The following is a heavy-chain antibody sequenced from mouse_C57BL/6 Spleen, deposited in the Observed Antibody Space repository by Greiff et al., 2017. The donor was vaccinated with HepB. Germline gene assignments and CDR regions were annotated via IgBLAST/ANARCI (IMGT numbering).Heavy chain of an antibody. J-gene: IGHJ3*01. CDR1: GYTFTSYW. D-gene: IGHD2-2*01. CDR3: ARSNGYPAY. Sequence: QVQLKQPGAELVKPGASVKLSCKASGYTFTSYWMHWVKQRPGQGLEWIGMIHPNSGSTNYNEKFKSKATLTVDKSSSTAYMQLSSLTSEDSAVYYCARSNGYPAYWGQGALVTVSA. V-gene: IGHV1-64*01. CDR2: IHPNSGST.